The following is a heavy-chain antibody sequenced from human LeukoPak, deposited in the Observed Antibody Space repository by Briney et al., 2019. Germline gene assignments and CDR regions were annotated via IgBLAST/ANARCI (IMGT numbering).Heavy chain of an antibody. Sequence: SETLSLTCTVSGGSINTYYWSWIRQPAGKGLEWIGRIYTSGSTDYNPSLKSRVTMSVDTSKNQFSLKLNSVTAADTAVYYCARERGLWAGYDYCMDVWGKGTMVNVSS. D-gene: IGHD3-16*01. J-gene: IGHJ6*03. CDR1: GGSINTYY. CDR3: ARERGLWAGYDYCMDV. CDR2: IYTSGST. V-gene: IGHV4-4*07.